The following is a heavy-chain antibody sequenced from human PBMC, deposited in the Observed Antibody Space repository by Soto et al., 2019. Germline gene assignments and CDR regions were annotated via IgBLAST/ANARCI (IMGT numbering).Heavy chain of an antibody. J-gene: IGHJ4*02. CDR1: GCSLSTSGVG. D-gene: IGHD6-6*01. CDR2: IYWDDDK. V-gene: IGHV2-5*02. Sequence: QITLKESGPTLVKPTQTLTLTCTFTGCSLSTSGVGVGWIRQPPGKALEWLALIYWDDDKRDSPSLKSRLTITKDTSKNQVVLTMTNLAPVETATYYCANRPYNSSSYYLDYWGQGTLVTVSS. CDR3: ANRPYNSSSYYLDY.